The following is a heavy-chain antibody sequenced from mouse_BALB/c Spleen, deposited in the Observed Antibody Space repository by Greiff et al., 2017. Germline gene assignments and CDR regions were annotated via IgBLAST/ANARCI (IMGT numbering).Heavy chain of an antibody. CDR2: ISYSGST. V-gene: IGHV3-8*02. J-gene: IGHJ4*01. Sequence: EVMLVESGPSLVKPSQTLSLTCSVTGDSITSGYWNWIRKFPGNKLEYMGYISYSGSTYYNPSLKSRISITRDTSKNQCYLQLNSVTTEDTATYYCARSWLYGNYVYYAMDYWGQGTSVTVSS. D-gene: IGHD2-1*01. CDR3: ARSWLYGNYVYYAMDY. CDR1: GDSITSGY.